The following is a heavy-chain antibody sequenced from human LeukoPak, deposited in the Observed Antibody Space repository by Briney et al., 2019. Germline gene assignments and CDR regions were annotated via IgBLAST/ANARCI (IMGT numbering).Heavy chain of an antibody. Sequence: PSETLSLTCTVSGFSISSGYHWGWIRQPPGKGLEWIGTIYHSGSTYYNPSLRSRVTISVDTSKNQFSLRLSSVTAADTAFYYCARDHDSSGYYFDYWGQGTLVTVSS. J-gene: IGHJ4*02. CDR2: IYHSGST. V-gene: IGHV4-38-2*02. D-gene: IGHD3-22*01. CDR3: ARDHDSSGYYFDY. CDR1: GFSISSGYH.